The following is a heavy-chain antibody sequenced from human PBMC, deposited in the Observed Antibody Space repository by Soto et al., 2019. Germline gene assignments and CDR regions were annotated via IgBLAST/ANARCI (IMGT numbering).Heavy chain of an antibody. J-gene: IGHJ2*01. CDR3: AGESHDILTGPPWVWYFDL. D-gene: IGHD3-9*01. Sequence: QVQLQQWGAGPLRPLETLSLTYGVSGGSFSGYYWAWIRQSPGKGLEWIGEINDRGSINYNPSLKSRVSISVDTSKNHYSLILRSVTAADTAVYYCAGESHDILTGPPWVWYFDLWGRGTLVTVSS. CDR2: INDRGSI. V-gene: IGHV4-34*01. CDR1: GGSFSGYY.